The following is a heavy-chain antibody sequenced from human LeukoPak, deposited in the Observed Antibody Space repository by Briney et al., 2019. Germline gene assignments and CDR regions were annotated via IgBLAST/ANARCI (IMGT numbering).Heavy chain of an antibody. Sequence: PGRSLRLSCAASGFTFSSYAMSWVRQAPGKGLEWVSAISGSGGSTYYADSVKGRFTISRDNSKNTLYLQMNSLRAEDTAVYYCAKKKVATRYFDYWGQGTLVTVSS. CDR3: AKKKVATRYFDY. CDR1: GFTFSSYA. V-gene: IGHV3-23*01. D-gene: IGHD5-12*01. J-gene: IGHJ4*02. CDR2: ISGSGGST.